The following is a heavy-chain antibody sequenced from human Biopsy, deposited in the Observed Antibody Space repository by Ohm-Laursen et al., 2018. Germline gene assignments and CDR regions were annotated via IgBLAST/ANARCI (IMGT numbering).Heavy chain of an antibody. V-gene: IGHV4-59*11. Sequence: TLSHTCTVSGGSFTGHYWSWIRQPPGKGLEWIGHISHTGYTSYKSSLKSRVTISLDTSRKHFSLRLTSLAAADTAVYYCARGSNEYGGLYFPHWGQGTLVTVSS. D-gene: IGHD4-23*01. CDR2: ISHTGYT. CDR3: ARGSNEYGGLYFPH. J-gene: IGHJ1*01. CDR1: GGSFTGHY.